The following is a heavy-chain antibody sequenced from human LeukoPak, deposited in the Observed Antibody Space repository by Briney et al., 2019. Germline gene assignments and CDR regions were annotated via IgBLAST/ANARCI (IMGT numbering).Heavy chain of an antibody. D-gene: IGHD2-2*01. CDR2: ISAYNRNT. V-gene: IGHV1-18*01. J-gene: IGHJ4*02. Sequence: ASVKVSCKTSGYTFTNYGFSWVRQAPGQGLEWMGWISAYNRNTKYAQKLQGRVTMTTDTSTGTVYMELVGLRSDDTAVYYCAREEYQLLRTSSYFDYWGQGTLVTVSS. CDR3: AREEYQLLRTSSYFDY. CDR1: GYTFTNYG.